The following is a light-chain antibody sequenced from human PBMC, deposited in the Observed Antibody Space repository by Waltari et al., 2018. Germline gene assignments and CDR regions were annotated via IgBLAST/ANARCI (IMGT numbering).Light chain of an antibody. CDR1: QSVLYTTNNKNY. CDR2: WAS. V-gene: IGKV4-1*01. Sequence: DIVMTQSPDSLAVSLGERATINCKSSQSVLYTTNNKNYLAWYQQKPAQPPKLLIYWASTRESGVPDRFSGSGSGTNFTLTISSLQAEDVAVYYCQQYHSPPQTFGGGTKVEIK. J-gene: IGKJ4*01. CDR3: QQYHSPPQT.